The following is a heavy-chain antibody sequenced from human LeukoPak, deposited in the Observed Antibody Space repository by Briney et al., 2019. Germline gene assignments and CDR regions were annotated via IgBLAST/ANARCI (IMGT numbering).Heavy chain of an antibody. CDR2: IYYSGST. CDR1: GGSVSSASYY. D-gene: IGHD6-19*01. CDR3: AREAVAATGFDY. V-gene: IGHV4-61*01. J-gene: IGHJ4*02. Sequence: SDTLSLTCTVSGGSVSSASYYWSWIRQPPGKGLEWIGYIYYSGSTNYNPSLKSRVTISVDTSKNQFSLKLSSVTAAYTAVYYCAREAVAATGFDYWGQGTLVTVSS.